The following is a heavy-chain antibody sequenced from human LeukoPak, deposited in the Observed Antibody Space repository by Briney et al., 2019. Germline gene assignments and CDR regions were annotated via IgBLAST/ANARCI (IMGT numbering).Heavy chain of an antibody. Sequence: SETLSLTCTVSGGSISSGGYYWSWIRQHPGQGLEWIGYIYYSGSTYYNPSLKSRVTISVDTSKNQFSLKLSSVTAADTAVYYCARVGRYDFWSGIAVWFDPWGQGTLVTVSS. J-gene: IGHJ5*02. CDR2: IYYSGST. CDR3: ARVGRYDFWSGIAVWFDP. D-gene: IGHD3-3*01. V-gene: IGHV4-31*03. CDR1: GGSISSGGYY.